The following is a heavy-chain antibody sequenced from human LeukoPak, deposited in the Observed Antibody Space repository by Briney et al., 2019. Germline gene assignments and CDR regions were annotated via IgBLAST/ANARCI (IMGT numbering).Heavy chain of an antibody. Sequence: PSETLSLTCTVSGYSISSGYYWGWIRQPPGKGLEWIGNIYPTGSTYYNPSLKSRVTISIDTSKNQFSLRLNSVTAADTAMYYCAKSGGYGLIDYWGQGTRVTVSS. CDR1: GYSISSGYY. J-gene: IGHJ4*02. D-gene: IGHD1-26*01. CDR2: IYPTGST. CDR3: AKSGGYGLIDY. V-gene: IGHV4-38-2*02.